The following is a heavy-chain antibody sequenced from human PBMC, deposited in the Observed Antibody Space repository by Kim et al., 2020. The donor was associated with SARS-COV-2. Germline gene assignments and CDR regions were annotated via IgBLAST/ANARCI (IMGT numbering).Heavy chain of an antibody. D-gene: IGHD3-22*01. J-gene: IGHJ4*02. CDR1: GFTFSSYW. Sequence: GGSLRLSCAASGFTFSSYWMSWVRQAPGKGLEWVANIKQDGSEKYYVDSVKGRFTISRDNAKNSLYLQMNSLRAEDTAVYYCARDWGAVYYDSSGYYYWGQGTLVTVSS. CDR2: IKQDGSEK. CDR3: ARDWGAVYYDSSGYYY. V-gene: IGHV3-7*01.